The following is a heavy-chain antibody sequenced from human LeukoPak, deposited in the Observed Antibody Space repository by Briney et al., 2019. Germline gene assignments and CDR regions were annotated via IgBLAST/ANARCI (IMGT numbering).Heavy chain of an antibody. CDR2: FDPGDGET. CDR1: GYTLTELS. Sequence: ASVKVSCKVSGYTLTELSMHWVRQAPGKGLDWMGGFDPGDGETIYAQKFQGRVTMTEDTSTDTAYMELSSLRSEDTAVYYCATAPRYIAAAGNNWFDPWGQGTLVTVSS. V-gene: IGHV1-24*01. CDR3: ATAPRYIAAAGNNWFDP. J-gene: IGHJ5*02. D-gene: IGHD6-13*01.